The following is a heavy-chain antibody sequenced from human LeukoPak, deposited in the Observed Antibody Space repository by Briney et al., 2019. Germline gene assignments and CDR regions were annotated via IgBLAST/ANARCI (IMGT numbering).Heavy chain of an antibody. CDR3: AKEKGANGLFDY. Sequence: GGSLRLSCAASGFTFSSSAMSWVRQAPGKGLEWVSAISGNGGSTYYGDSVKGRFTISSDNSKSTLFLQMNSLRAEDTAVYYCAKEKGANGLFDYWGQGTLVTVSS. V-gene: IGHV3-23*01. J-gene: IGHJ4*02. D-gene: IGHD1-26*01. CDR2: ISGNGGST. CDR1: GFTFSSSA.